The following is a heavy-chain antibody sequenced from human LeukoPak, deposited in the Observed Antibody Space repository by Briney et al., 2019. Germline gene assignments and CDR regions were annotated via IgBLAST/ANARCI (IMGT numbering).Heavy chain of an antibody. J-gene: IGHJ4*02. Sequence: PGGSLRLSCAASGFTFSSYSMDWVRQAPGKGLEWVSHISSSSSTIYYADSVKGRFTISRDNAKNSLYLQMNSLRAEDTAVYYCASESPFYYFDYWGQGTLVTVSS. V-gene: IGHV3-48*01. CDR1: GFTFSSYS. CDR2: ISSSSSTI. CDR3: ASESPFYYFDY.